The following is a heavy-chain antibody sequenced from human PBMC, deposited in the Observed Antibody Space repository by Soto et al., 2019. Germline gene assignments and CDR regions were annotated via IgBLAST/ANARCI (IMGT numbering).Heavy chain of an antibody. J-gene: IGHJ4*02. CDR3: ARGRYSSSWFQT. CDR2: IYSGGST. D-gene: IGHD6-13*01. CDR1: GFTVSSNY. Sequence: EVQLVETGGGLIQPGGSLRLSCAASGFTVSSNYKSWVRQAPGKGLEWVSVIYSGGSTYYADSVKGRFTISRDNSKNTLYLQMNSLRAEDTAVYYCARGRYSSSWFQTWGQGTLVTVSS. V-gene: IGHV3-53*02.